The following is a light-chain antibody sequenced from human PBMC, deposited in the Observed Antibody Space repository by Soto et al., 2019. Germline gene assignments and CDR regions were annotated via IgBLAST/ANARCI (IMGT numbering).Light chain of an antibody. CDR1: SSDVGGYNY. V-gene: IGLV2-14*01. J-gene: IGLJ3*02. CDR2: EVS. Sequence: QSALTQPASVTGSPEQSITISCTGTSSDVGGYNYLSWYQQHPGKAPRVMIYEVSNRPSGVSNRFSGSKSGNTASLTISGLQAEYEADYFCSSYTTSGTPVFGGGTKLTVL. CDR3: SSYTTSGTPV.